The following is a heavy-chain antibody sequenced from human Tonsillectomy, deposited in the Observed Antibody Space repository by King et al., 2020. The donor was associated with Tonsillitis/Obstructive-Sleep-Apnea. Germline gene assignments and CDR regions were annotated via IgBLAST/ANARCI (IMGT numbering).Heavy chain of an antibody. CDR2: IIPIFHTA. D-gene: IGHD1-26*01. CDR3: GGGSYMDV. CDR1: GANFSTYA. J-gene: IGHJ6*03. Sequence: QLVQAGAEVKKPGSSVRVYCKASGANFSTYAISWVRLAPGQGLEWMGGIIPIFHTANYAQKFQGRVTITADISTTTAYMELSSLRSEDTAVYYCGGGSYMDVWGKGTTVAVSS. V-gene: IGHV1-69*14.